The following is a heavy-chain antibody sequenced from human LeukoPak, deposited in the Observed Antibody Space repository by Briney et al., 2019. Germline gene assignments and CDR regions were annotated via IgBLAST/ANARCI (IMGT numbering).Heavy chain of an antibody. D-gene: IGHD6-13*01. CDR2: MNPNSGNT. V-gene: IGHV1-8*01. CDR1: GYTFTSYD. CDR3: ARGLVRPSGFNY. J-gene: IGHJ4*02. Sequence: ASVKVSCKASGYTFTSYDINWVRQATGQGLEWMGWMNPNSGNTGYAQKFQGRVTMTRDTSISTAYMELSRLRSDDTAVYYCARGLVRPSGFNYWGQGTLVTVSS.